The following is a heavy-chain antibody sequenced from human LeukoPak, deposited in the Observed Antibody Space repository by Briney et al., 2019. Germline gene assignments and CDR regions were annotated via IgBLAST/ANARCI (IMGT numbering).Heavy chain of an antibody. J-gene: IGHJ4*02. D-gene: IGHD3-22*01. CDR3: ARVSVVAGEGFDY. CDR1: GGSISNNDYY. Sequence: SSQTLSLTCTVSGGSISNNDYYWSWIRQPPGKGLEWIGYIYHSGSAYYNPSLKSRVTISVDRSKNQFSLKLSSVTAADTAVYYCARVSVVAGEGFDYWGQGTLVTVSS. V-gene: IGHV4-30-2*01. CDR2: IYHSGSA.